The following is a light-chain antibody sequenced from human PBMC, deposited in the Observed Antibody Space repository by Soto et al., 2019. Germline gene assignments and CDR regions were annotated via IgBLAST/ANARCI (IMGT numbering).Light chain of an antibody. J-gene: IGLJ1*01. V-gene: IGLV2-14*01. Sequence: LTQPASVSGSPGQSITISCTGTSSDVGGYNYVSWYQQHPGKAPKLMIYEVSNRPSGVSNRFSGSKSGNTASLTISGLQAEDEADYYCSSYTSSSTYVFGAGTKVTVL. CDR1: SSDVGGYNY. CDR3: SSYTSSSTYV. CDR2: EVS.